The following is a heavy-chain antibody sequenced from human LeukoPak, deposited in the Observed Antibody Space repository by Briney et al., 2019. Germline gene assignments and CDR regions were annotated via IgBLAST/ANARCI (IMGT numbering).Heavy chain of an antibody. V-gene: IGHV1-2*02. D-gene: IGHD2-2*01. CDR1: GYTFTSYY. Sequence: VTSVKVSCKASGYTFTSYYLHWVRQAPGQAFEWMGWIDPKSGATKYAQTFQGRFTMTRDTSINTIYMDLSSLTSDDTAVYYCARDPSTKYYTDSWGQGTLVTVSS. CDR2: IDPKSGAT. J-gene: IGHJ4*02. CDR3: ARDPSTKYYTDS.